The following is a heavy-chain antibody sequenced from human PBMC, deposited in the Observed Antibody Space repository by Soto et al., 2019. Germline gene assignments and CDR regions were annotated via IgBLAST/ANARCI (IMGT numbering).Heavy chain of an antibody. CDR1: GGSISSGDYY. D-gene: IGHD1-26*01. V-gene: IGHV4-30-4*01. CDR2: IYYSGST. J-gene: IGHJ3*02. Sequence: SETLSLTCTVSGGSISSGDYYWSWIRQPPGKGLEWIGYIYYSGSTYYNPSLKSRVTISVDMSKNQFSLKLSSVTAADTAVYYCARETIVGAPSARSAFDIWGQGTMVTVSS. CDR3: ARETIVGAPSARSAFDI.